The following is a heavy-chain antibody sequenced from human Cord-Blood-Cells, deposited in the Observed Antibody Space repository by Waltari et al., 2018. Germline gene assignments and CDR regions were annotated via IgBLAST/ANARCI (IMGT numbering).Heavy chain of an antibody. CDR3: ARESSSWH. CDR1: GCTFLGYE. D-gene: IGHD6-13*01. V-gene: IGHV3-48*03. J-gene: IGHJ4*02. CDR2: ISSSGSTI. Sequence: EVQLVESGGGLVQPGGTLRFSVAASGCTFLGYERNWVRQAPVKGLELVSYISSSGSTIYYADSVKGRFTISRDNAKNSLYLQMNSLRAEDTAVYYCARESSSWHWGQGTLVTVSS.